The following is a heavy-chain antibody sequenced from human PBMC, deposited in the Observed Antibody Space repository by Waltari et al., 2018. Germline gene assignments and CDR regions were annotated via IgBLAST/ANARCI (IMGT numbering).Heavy chain of an antibody. CDR3: ARVPRRFGEFTPMNYFDY. CDR1: GYTFTGYY. D-gene: IGHD3-10*01. J-gene: IGHJ4*02. Sequence: QVQLVQSGAEVKKPGASVKVSCKASGYTFTGYYMHWVRQAPGQGLEWMGWINPNSGGTNYAQKCQGRVTMTRDTSISTAYMELSRLRSDDTAVYYCARVPRRFGEFTPMNYFDYWGQGTLVTVSS. CDR2: INPNSGGT. V-gene: IGHV1-2*02.